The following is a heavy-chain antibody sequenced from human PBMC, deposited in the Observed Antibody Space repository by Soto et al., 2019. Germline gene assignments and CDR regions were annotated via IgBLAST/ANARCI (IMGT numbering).Heavy chain of an antibody. V-gene: IGHV4-39*07. D-gene: IGHD6-13*01. CDR2: INHSGST. CDR1: GGSTSSGDYY. J-gene: IGHJ4*02. CDR3: AREKPYSSSWYHDD. Sequence: PSETLSLTCTVSGGSTSSGDYYWSWIRQPPGKGMEWIGEINHSGSTNYNPSLKSRVTISVDTSKNQFSLKLSSVTAAVTSVYYCAREKPYSSSWYHDDWGQGTLVTVSS.